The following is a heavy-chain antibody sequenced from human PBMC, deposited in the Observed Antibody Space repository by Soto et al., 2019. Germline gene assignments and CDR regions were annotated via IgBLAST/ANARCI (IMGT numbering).Heavy chain of an antibody. CDR2: IYWDDDK. Sequence: QITLKESGPTLVKPTQTLTLTCTFSGFSLSTTGVGVGWIRQPPGKALEWLALIYWDDDKRYNPSLNSRLTSTKDTSKIQVVLAMTNMDPVDTATFYCVQSRCGGDCLQSYSSHSYYGLDVWGQGTTVTVSS. D-gene: IGHD2-21*02. J-gene: IGHJ6*02. V-gene: IGHV2-5*02. CDR1: GFSLSTTGVG. CDR3: VQSRCGGDCLQSYSSHSYYGLDV.